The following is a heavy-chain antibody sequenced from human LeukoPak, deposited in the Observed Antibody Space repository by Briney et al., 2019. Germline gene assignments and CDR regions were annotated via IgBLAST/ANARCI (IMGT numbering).Heavy chain of an antibody. CDR1: VFTFSTYW. V-gene: IGHV3-7*01. CDR3: ATLALGSGWPDY. D-gene: IGHD6-19*01. Sequence: GGSLRLSCAASVFTFSTYWMSWVRQAPGKGLEWVANKELDGSEKYYVDSVKGRFTISRDNEKNSLYLKMNGLRAEDTAFYYCATLALGSGWPDYWGQGTLVTVSS. CDR2: KELDGSEK. J-gene: IGHJ4*02.